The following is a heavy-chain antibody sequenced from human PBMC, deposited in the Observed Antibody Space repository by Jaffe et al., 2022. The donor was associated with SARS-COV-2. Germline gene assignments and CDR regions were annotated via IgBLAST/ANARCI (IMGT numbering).Heavy chain of an antibody. J-gene: IGHJ6*02. V-gene: IGHV4-61*02. CDR1: GGSISSGSYY. CDR2: IYTSGST. Sequence: QVQLQESGPGLVKPSQTLSLTCTVSGGSISSGSYYWSWIRQPAGKGLEWIGRIYTSGSTNYNPSLKSRVTISVDTSKNQFSLKLSSVTAADTAVYYCARDRGQLPMGYYYYYGMDVWGQGTTVTVSS. CDR3: ARDRGQLPMGYYYYYGMDV. D-gene: IGHD2-2*01.